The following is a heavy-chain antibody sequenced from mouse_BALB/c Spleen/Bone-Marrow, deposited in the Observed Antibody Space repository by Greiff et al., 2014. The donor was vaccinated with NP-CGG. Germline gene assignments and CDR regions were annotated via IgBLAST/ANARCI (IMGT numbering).Heavy chain of an antibody. CDR2: INYSGST. CDR1: GYSITSDYA. J-gene: IGHJ4*01. V-gene: IGHV3-2*02. Sequence: EVQLQQSGPGLVKPPQSLSLTCTVTGYSITSDYAWNWIRQFPGNKLEWMGYINYSGSTSYNPSLKSRISITRDTSKNQFFLQLNSVTTEDTATYYCARSSYVMDYWGQGTSVTVSS. CDR3: ARSSYVMDY.